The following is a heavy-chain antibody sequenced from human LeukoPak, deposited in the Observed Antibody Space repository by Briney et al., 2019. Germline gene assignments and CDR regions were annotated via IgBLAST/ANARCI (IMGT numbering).Heavy chain of an antibody. Sequence: GGSLRLSCAASGFTFSIYGMHWVRQAPGKGLEWVAFTRYDGSHSYYEDSVKGRFTISRDNSKNTLYLQMNSLRAGDTAVYFCAKPVVSATPPFDYWGQGTLVTVSS. J-gene: IGHJ4*02. CDR3: AKPVVSATPPFDY. V-gene: IGHV3-30*02. CDR1: GFTFSIYG. CDR2: TRYDGSHS. D-gene: IGHD2-15*01.